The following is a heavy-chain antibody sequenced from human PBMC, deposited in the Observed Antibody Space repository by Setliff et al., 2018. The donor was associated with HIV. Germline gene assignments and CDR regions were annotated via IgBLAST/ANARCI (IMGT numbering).Heavy chain of an antibody. V-gene: IGHV4-59*11. CDR1: GASITSHY. CDR2: IYSTGST. CDR3: AKGAGFYGDYTFDY. Sequence: SETLSLTCTVSGASITSHYWSWIRQSPGRELEWIGYIYSTGSTNYNPSLQSPVSISMDASKNKFSLKVTSVTSADTAVYYCAKGAGFYGDYTFDYWGQGNLVTVSS. D-gene: IGHD4-17*01. J-gene: IGHJ4*02.